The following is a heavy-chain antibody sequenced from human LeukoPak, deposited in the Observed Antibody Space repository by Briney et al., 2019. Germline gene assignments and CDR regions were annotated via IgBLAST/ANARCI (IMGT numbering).Heavy chain of an antibody. Sequence: PGRSLRRSCAASGFTFSSYGMHWVRQAPGKGLEWVAVISYDGSNKYYADSVKGRFTISRDNSKNTLYLQMNSLRAEDTAVYYCAKDHPSLYSSPSEAGGFDYWGQGTLVTVSS. D-gene: IGHD6-6*01. V-gene: IGHV3-30*18. CDR1: GFTFSSYG. J-gene: IGHJ4*02. CDR3: AKDHPSLYSSPSEAGGFDY. CDR2: ISYDGSNK.